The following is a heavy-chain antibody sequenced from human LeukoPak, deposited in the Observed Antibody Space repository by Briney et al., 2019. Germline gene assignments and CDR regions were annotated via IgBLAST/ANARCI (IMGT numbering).Heavy chain of an antibody. CDR1: GGSISSGDYY. D-gene: IGHD3-9*01. Sequence: KSSETLSLTCTVSGGSISSGDYYWSWIRQPPGKSLEWIGYIYYSGSTYYNPSLKSRVTISVDTSKNQFSLKLSSVTAADTAVYYCARGGYDILTGYRPFDYWGQGTLVTVSS. J-gene: IGHJ4*02. V-gene: IGHV4-30-4*01. CDR3: ARGGYDILTGYRPFDY. CDR2: IYYSGST.